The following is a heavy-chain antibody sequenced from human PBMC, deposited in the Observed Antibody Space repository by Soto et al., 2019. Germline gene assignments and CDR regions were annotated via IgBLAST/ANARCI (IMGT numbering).Heavy chain of an antibody. CDR1: GYTFASYY. CDR2: INPSGGST. CDR3: AAPKQLSMGYYYGMDV. V-gene: IGHV1-46*01. J-gene: IGHJ6*02. D-gene: IGHD2-2*01. Sequence: ASVKVSCKASGYTFASYYMHWVRQAPGQGLEWMGIINPSGGSTSYAQKFQGRVTMTRDTSTSTVYMELSSLRSEDTAMFYCAAPKQLSMGYYYGMDVWGQGTTVTVSS.